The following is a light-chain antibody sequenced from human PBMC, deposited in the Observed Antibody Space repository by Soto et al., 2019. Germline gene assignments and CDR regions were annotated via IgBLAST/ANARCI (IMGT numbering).Light chain of an antibody. CDR1: SSNIGSNT. J-gene: IGLJ3*02. V-gene: IGLV1-44*01. CDR2: SNN. CDR3: ASWVYSRSGQV. Sequence: QSVLTQPPSASGTPGQRVTISCSGSSSNIGSNTVNWYQQLPGTAPKLLIYSNNQRPSGVPDRSSGSRSGTSASLAISGSEAEDEADSDCASWVYSRSGQVFGGGTKLTVL.